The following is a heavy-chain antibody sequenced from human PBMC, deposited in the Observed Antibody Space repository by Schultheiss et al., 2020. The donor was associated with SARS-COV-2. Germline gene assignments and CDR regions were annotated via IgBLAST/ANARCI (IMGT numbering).Heavy chain of an antibody. CDR3: ARTHYGGNFGY. CDR1: GFSLSTSGVG. J-gene: IGHJ4*02. Sequence: SGPTLVKPTQTLTLTCTFSGFSLSTSGVGVGWIRQPPGKALEWLARIDWDDDKFYSASLKSRLTISKDTSKSQVVLTMTNMDPVDTATYYCARTHYGGNFGYWGQGTLVTVSS. CDR2: IDWDDDK. V-gene: IGHV2-70*04. D-gene: IGHD4-23*01.